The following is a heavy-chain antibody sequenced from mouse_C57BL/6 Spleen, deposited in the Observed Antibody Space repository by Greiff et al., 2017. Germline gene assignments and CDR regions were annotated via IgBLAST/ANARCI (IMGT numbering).Heavy chain of an antibody. CDR3: ARSRAFDYGSSPWYFDV. V-gene: IGHV1-26*01. CDR1: GYTFTDYY. CDR2: INPNNGGT. Sequence: EVQLQQSGPVLVKPGASVKMSCKASGYTFTDYYMNWVKQSHGKSLEWIGDINPNNGGTSYNQKFKGKATLTVDKSSSTAYMELRSLTSEDSAVYYCARSRAFDYGSSPWYFDVWGTGTTVTVSS. J-gene: IGHJ1*03. D-gene: IGHD1-1*01.